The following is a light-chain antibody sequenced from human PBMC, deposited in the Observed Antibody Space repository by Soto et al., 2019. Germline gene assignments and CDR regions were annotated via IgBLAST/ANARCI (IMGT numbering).Light chain of an antibody. V-gene: IGLV2-14*01. J-gene: IGLJ1*01. Sequence: QSALTQPASVSGSPGQPITISCTGTSSDVGGYNYVSWYQQHPGKAPKLMIYDVSNRPSGVSNRFSGSKSGNTASLTISGLQAEDEADYYCSSYTSSSIPYVFGTGTKLTVL. CDR3: SSYTSSSIPYV. CDR2: DVS. CDR1: SSDVGGYNY.